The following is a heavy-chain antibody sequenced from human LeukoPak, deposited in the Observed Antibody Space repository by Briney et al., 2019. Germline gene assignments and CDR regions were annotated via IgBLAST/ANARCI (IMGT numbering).Heavy chain of an antibody. CDR2: INPNSGGA. J-gene: IGHJ4*02. D-gene: IGHD6-6*01. CDR3: ASAEYSGSPIDY. Sequence: ASVKVSCKASGYTFTDYYLHWVRQAPGQGLEWMGWINPNSGGATYAQKFQGRVTMTRDTSISTAYMELSRLRSDDTAVYYCASAEYSGSPIDYWGQGTLVTVSS. V-gene: IGHV1-2*02. CDR1: GYTFTDYY.